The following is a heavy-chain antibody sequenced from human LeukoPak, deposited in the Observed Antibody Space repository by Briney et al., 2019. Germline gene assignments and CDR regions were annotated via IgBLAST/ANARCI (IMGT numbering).Heavy chain of an antibody. J-gene: IGHJ5*02. V-gene: IGHV4-59*10. CDR1: GGSFSGYY. Sequence: PSETLSLTCAVYGGSFSGYYWSWIRQPAGKGLEWIGRIYTSGSTNYNPSLKSRVTISVDTSKNQFSLKLSSVTAADTAVYYCARGGATYWFDPWGQGTLVTVSS. D-gene: IGHD1-26*01. CDR3: ARGGATYWFDP. CDR2: IYTSGST.